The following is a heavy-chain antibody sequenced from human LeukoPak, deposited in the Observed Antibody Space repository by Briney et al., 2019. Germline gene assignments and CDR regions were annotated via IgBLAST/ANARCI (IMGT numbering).Heavy chain of an antibody. D-gene: IGHD4-17*01. V-gene: IGHV3-30-3*01. CDR1: GFTFSSYA. Sequence: GRSLRLSCAASGFTFSSYAMHWVRQAPGKGLEWVAVISYDGSNKYYADSVKGRFTISRDNSKNTLYLQMYSLRAEDTSVYYCARVPRTTVTHSIDYWGQGTLVTVSS. CDR3: ARVPRTTVTHSIDY. J-gene: IGHJ4*02. CDR2: ISYDGSNK.